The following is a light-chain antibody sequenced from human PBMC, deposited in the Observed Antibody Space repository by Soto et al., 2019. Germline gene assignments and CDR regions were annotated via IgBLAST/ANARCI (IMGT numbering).Light chain of an antibody. CDR2: AAS. CDR1: QSISSY. V-gene: IGKV1-9*01. J-gene: IGKJ5*01. Sequence: IQMTQSPSSLSASVGDRVTITCRASQSISSYLNWYQQKPGKAPKLLIYAASSLQSGVPSRFSGSGSGTEFTLTIISLQPEDFATYYCQQLNDYPITFGQGTRLEIK. CDR3: QQLNDYPIT.